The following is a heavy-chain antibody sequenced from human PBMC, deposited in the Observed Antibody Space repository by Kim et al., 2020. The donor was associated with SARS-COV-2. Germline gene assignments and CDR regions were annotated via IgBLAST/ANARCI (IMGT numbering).Heavy chain of an antibody. CDR2: IYSSGST. CDR3: ARGRFLEWSPLDY. CDR1: GGSISTYY. Sequence: SETLSLTCTVSGGSISTYYWNWLWQPAGKGLEWIGRIYSSGSTNYNPSLKSRVTMSVDTSQKQFSLKLNSVSAADTAIYYCARGRFLEWSPLDYWGQGSLVTVSS. V-gene: IGHV4-4*07. J-gene: IGHJ4*02. D-gene: IGHD3-3*01.